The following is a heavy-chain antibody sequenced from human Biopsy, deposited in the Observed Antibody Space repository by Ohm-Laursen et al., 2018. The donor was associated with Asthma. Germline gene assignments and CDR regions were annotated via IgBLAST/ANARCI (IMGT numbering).Heavy chain of an antibody. J-gene: IGHJ5*02. V-gene: IGHV1-2*06. CDR3: ARGQKSAGDRWFDP. D-gene: IGHD6-13*01. CDR1: GYTFIGCH. CDR2: INPNSGGT. Sequence: GASVKVSCKASGYTFIGCHIHWMRQAPGRGLEWMGRINPNSGGTNYAQKFQGRVTMTRDTSISTAYMEVSRLRSDDTAVYYCARGQKSAGDRWFDPWGQETLVTVSS.